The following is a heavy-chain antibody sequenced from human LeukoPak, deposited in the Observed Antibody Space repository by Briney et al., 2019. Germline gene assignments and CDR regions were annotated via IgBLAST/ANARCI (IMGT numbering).Heavy chain of an antibody. Sequence: PSETLSLTCAVSGGSISSYYWSWIRQPPGKGLEWIGYIYYSGSTNYNPSLKSRVTVSVDTSKNQFSLKLTSVTAADSAVYYCARHHDSGYYYFDDWGQRTLVTVSS. D-gene: IGHD3-22*01. J-gene: IGHJ4*02. V-gene: IGHV4-59*08. CDR2: IYYSGST. CDR3: ARHHDSGYYYFDD. CDR1: GGSISSYY.